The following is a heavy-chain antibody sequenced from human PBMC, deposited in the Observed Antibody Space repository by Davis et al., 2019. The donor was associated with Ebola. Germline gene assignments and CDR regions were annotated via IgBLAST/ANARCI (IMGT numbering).Heavy chain of an antibody. CDR1: GDSVSSGG. V-gene: IGHV6-1*01. Sequence: HSQTLSLTCAISGDSVSSGGWNWIRQSPSRGLEWLGRTYYNSKWYNDYAASVKSRIIINPDTSKNQFSLQLNSVTPEDTAMYYCARGWLRAGLDVWGKGTTVTVSS. D-gene: IGHD5-12*01. CDR3: ARGWLRAGLDV. J-gene: IGHJ6*04. CDR2: TYYNSKWYN.